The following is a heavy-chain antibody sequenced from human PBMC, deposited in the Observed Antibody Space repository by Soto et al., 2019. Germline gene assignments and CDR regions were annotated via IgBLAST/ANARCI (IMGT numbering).Heavy chain of an antibody. Sequence: QVQLVQSGAEVKKPGASVKVSCKASGYTFTSYGISWVRQAPGQGLEWMGWISAYNGNTNYAQKLQGRVTMTTDTSTSTAYKELRSLRSDDTAVYYWARVRRDTAMVCDYFDYWGQGTLVTVSS. V-gene: IGHV1-18*01. CDR1: GYTFTSYG. CDR3: ARVRRDTAMVCDYFDY. D-gene: IGHD5-18*01. J-gene: IGHJ4*02. CDR2: ISAYNGNT.